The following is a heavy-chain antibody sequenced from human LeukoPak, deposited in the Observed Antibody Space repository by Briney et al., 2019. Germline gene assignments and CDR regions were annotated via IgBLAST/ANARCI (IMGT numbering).Heavy chain of an antibody. Sequence: GGSLRLSCAASGFTFSSYEMNWVRQAPGQGLEWVAYISSTGNTVHYAGSVKGRFTISRDNAKNSLYLQMSRLRAEDTAVYYCTKETPQMDVWGKGTTVTVSS. CDR3: TKETPQMDV. J-gene: IGHJ6*04. CDR1: GFTFSSYE. V-gene: IGHV3-48*03. D-gene: IGHD2-15*01. CDR2: ISSTGNTV.